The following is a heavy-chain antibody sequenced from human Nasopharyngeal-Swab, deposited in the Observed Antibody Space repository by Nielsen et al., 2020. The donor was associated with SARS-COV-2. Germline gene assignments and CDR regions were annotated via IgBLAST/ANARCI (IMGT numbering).Heavy chain of an antibody. Sequence: GESLKISCAASGFTFSDYYMSWIRQAPGKGLEWVSYISSSGSTIYYADSVKGRFTISRDNAQKSLYLQMNSLRAEDTAVYYCASLLWFGELPSDYYYGMDVWGQGTTVTVSS. CDR1: GFTFSDYY. CDR2: ISSSGSTI. J-gene: IGHJ6*02. D-gene: IGHD3-10*01. CDR3: ASLLWFGELPSDYYYGMDV. V-gene: IGHV3-11*04.